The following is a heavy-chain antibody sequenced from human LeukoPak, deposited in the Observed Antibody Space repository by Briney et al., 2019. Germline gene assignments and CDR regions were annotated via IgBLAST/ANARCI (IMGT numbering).Heavy chain of an antibody. J-gene: IGHJ6*03. CDR2: ISLSGIST. D-gene: IGHD3-10*01. CDR3: ARGVRDQAPVLLWFGYYYYYYMDV. CDR1: GYTFTNYY. V-gene: IGHV1-46*01. Sequence: ASVKVSCKASGYTFTNYYLHWVGQPPGQGLGGRGIISLSGISTTYAQKFQGRVTMTRDMSTTTVYMELSSLRSEDTAVYYCARGVRDQAPVLLWFGYYYYYYMDVWGKGTTVTISS.